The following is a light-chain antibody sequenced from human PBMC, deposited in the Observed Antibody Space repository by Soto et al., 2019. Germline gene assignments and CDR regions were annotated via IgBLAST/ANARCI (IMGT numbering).Light chain of an antibody. Sequence: EIVLTQAPATLSLSPGERATLSCRASQSVSSYLAWYQQKPGQAPRLLIYDASNRATGTPDRFSGSGSGIDFTLTISRLEPEDFAVYYCQQYGSSRVTFGQGTRLEIK. V-gene: IGKV3-20*01. CDR2: DAS. CDR3: QQYGSSRVT. J-gene: IGKJ5*01. CDR1: QSVSSY.